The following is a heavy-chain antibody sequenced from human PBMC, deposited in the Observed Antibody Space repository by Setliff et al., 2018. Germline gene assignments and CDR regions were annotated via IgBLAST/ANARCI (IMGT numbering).Heavy chain of an antibody. CDR1: GYSISSGYY. V-gene: IGHV4-38-2*01. CDR3: ARHSSRPY. CDR2: IYHSGST. Sequence: SETLSLTCAVSGYSISSGYYWGWIRQPPGKGLERIGSIYHSGSTYYNPSLKSRVTISVDTSKNQFSLKLSSVTAADTAVYYCARHSSRPYWGQGTLVTVSS. J-gene: IGHJ4*02.